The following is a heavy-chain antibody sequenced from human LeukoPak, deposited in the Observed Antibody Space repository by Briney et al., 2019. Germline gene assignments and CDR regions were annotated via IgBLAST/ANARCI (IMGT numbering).Heavy chain of an antibody. J-gene: IGHJ4*02. V-gene: IGHV3-74*01. D-gene: IGHD6-13*01. Sequence: GGSLRLSCAASGFTFSSYWMHWVRQAPGKGLVWVSRINSDGSSTSYADSVKGRFTISRDNAKNTLYLQMNSLRAEDTALYYCARGTLKAAATDFDYWGQGTLVTVSS. CDR1: GFTFSSYW. CDR3: ARGTLKAAATDFDY. CDR2: INSDGSST.